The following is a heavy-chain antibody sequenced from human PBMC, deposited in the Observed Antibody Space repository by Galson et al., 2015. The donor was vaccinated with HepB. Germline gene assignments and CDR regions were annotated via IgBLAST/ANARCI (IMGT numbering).Heavy chain of an antibody. CDR1: GYTFNTYG. CDR2: ISTYNFNT. D-gene: IGHD1-26*01. CDR3: ARARYSTSPPDY. V-gene: IGHV1-18*01. Sequence: SVKVSCKTSGYTFNTYGISWVRQAPGQGLEWMGWISTYNFNTTFAQRLQDRVTMTTDTATNTAYMELRSLGADDTAVYYCARARYSTSPPDYWGQGTLVTVSS. J-gene: IGHJ4*02.